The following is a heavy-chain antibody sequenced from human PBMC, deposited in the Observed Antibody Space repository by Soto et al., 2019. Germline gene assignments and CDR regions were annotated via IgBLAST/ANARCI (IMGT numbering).Heavy chain of an antibody. CDR1: GYTFTIYC. D-gene: IGHD3-22*01. V-gene: IGHV1-18*01. J-gene: IGHJ4*02. CDR2: ISAYNGNT. Sequence: ASVKVSCKASGYTFTIYCISWVRQAPGQGLEWMGWISAYNGNTNYAQKLQGRVTMTTDTSTSTAYMELRSLRSDDTAVYYCARKDYYDSSGYRRDFDYWGQGTLVTVSS. CDR3: ARKDYYDSSGYRRDFDY.